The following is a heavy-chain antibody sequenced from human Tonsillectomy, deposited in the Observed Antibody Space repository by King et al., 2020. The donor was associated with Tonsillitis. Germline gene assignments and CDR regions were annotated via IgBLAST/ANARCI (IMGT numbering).Heavy chain of an antibody. Sequence: VQLQESGPGLVKPSETLSLTCTVSGGSISNYYWSWIRQPAGKGLEWIVLIYSSGSTNYTPSLKSRVTMSVDTSKNQFSLKLSSVTAADTAVYYCTREGSSRSHDYWGQGTPVTVSS. CDR3: TREGSSRSHDY. V-gene: IGHV4-4*07. CDR1: GGSISNYY. CDR2: IYSSGST. D-gene: IGHD6-13*01. J-gene: IGHJ4*02.